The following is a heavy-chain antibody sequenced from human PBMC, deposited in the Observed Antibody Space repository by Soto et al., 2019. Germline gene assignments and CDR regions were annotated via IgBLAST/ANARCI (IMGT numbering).Heavy chain of an antibody. J-gene: IGHJ5*02. CDR1: GDTISTGGYT. CDR2: TYHSGNP. Sequence: PSETLSLTCDVSGDTISTGGYTWAWIRQPPGKALEWIGHTYHSGNPYYNPSLKSRVTISVDTSKNQFSLKLSSVTAADTAVYYCASLKLGYSTFDPWGQGTLVTVSS. CDR3: ASLKLGYSTFDP. V-gene: IGHV4-30-2*05. D-gene: IGHD5-18*01.